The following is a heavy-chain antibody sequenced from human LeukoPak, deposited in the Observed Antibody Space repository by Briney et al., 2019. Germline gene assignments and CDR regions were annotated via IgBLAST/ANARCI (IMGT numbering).Heavy chain of an antibody. Sequence: SETLSLTCTVSGDSITSGRYYWSWIRQPPGKGLEWIGEINHSGSTNYNASLKSRVTISVDTSKNQFSLKLSSVTAADTAVYYCARMTYYDFWSGYYVDYWGQGTLVTVSS. V-gene: IGHV4-34*01. CDR2: INHSGST. J-gene: IGHJ4*02. D-gene: IGHD3-3*01. CDR3: ARMTYYDFWSGYYVDY. CDR1: GDSITSGRYY.